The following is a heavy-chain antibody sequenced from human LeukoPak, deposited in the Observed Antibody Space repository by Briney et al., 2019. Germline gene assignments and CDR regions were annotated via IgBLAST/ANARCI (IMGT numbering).Heavy chain of an antibody. Sequence: PGGSLRLSCAASGFAFSSYPIHWVRQTPGKGLEWVAVISSDGRNKYYADSLKGRFTISRDNSKNALSLQMNSLRPEDTAVYYCARAEVTTDFDFWGQGTMVTVSS. CDR1: GFAFSSYP. CDR2: ISSDGRNK. D-gene: IGHD4-17*01. V-gene: IGHV3-30*04. CDR3: ARAEVTTDFDF. J-gene: IGHJ3*01.